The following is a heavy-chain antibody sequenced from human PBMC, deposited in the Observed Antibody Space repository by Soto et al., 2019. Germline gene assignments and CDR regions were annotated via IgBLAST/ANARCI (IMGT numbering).Heavy chain of an antibody. J-gene: IGHJ6*02. D-gene: IGHD6-13*01. CDR3: AKDLTAAAGTLSFRGGGPYYYYFYGMDV. CDR2: ISGSGGST. Sequence: TGGSLRLSCAASGFTFSSYAMSWVRQAPGKGLEWVSAISGSGGSTYYADSVKGRFTISRDNSKNTLYLQMNSLRAEDTAVYYCAKDLTAAAGTLSFRGGGPYYYYFYGMDVWGQGTTVTVSS. V-gene: IGHV3-23*01. CDR1: GFTFSSYA.